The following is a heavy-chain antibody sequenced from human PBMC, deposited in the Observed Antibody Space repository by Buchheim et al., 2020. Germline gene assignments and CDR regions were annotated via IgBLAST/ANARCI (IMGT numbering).Heavy chain of an antibody. J-gene: IGHJ4*02. CDR2: IYYSGST. D-gene: IGHD3-3*01. CDR1: GGSISSSSYY. CDR3: ARGDYDFWSGTLHTYYFDY. Sequence: QLQLQESGPGLVKPSETLSLTCTVSGGSISSSSYYWGWIRQPPGKGLEWIGSIYYSGSTYYNPSLKSRVTISVDTSKNQFSLKLSSVTAADTAVYYCARGDYDFWSGTLHTYYFDYWGQGTL. V-gene: IGHV4-39*01.